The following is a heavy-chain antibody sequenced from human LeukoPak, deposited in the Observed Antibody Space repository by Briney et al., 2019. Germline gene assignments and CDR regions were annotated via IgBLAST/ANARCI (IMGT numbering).Heavy chain of an antibody. Sequence: SETLSLTCTASGGSISGYYWSWIRQPPGKGLEWIGYIYSSGNTLYSPSLKSRVTMSLDTSKNQFSLKLSSVTSADTAVYYCARSVALNGYPYWGQGTLVTVSS. V-gene: IGHV4-59*01. D-gene: IGHD3-9*01. CDR2: IYSSGNT. CDR3: ARSVALNGYPY. CDR1: GGSISGYY. J-gene: IGHJ4*02.